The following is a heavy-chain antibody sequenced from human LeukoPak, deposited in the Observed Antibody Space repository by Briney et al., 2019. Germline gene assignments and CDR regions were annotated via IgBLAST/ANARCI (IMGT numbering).Heavy chain of an antibody. Sequence: SETLSLTCTVSGGSISTYYWNWIRQPPGKGLEWIGEINHSGSTNYNPSLKSRVTISIDTSKNQFSLKLNSVTAADTAVYYCARGDSNYHLYYYGVDVWGQGTTVAVSS. V-gene: IGHV4-34*01. CDR3: ARGDSNYHLYYYGVDV. CDR2: INHSGST. D-gene: IGHD4-11*01. J-gene: IGHJ6*02. CDR1: GGSISTYY.